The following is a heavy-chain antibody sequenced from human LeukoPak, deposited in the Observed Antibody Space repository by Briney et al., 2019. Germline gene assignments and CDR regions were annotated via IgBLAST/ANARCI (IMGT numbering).Heavy chain of an antibody. Sequence: ASLKVSCKAAGYTFTGYYMHWVRQAPGQGLEWMGWINPNSGGTNYAQKFQGRVTITADKSTSTAYMELSSLRSEDTAVYYCARGLTVGYGDYQPALSRGQGTLVTVSS. CDR2: INPNSGGT. CDR3: ARGLTVGYGDYQPALS. CDR1: GYTFTGYY. V-gene: IGHV1-2*02. J-gene: IGHJ4*02. D-gene: IGHD4-17*01.